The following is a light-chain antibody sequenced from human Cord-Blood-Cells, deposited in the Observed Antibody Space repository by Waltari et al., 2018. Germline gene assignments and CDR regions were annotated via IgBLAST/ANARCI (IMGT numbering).Light chain of an antibody. Sequence: QSVLTHPPSASGTPGQRVTFSCSGSTPTTGRNYLSCYQQLPGPAPKLLIYRNNQRPSGVPDRCPGSKSGTSASLAISGLRSEDEADYYCAAWDDSLSGSYVFGTGTKVTVL. J-gene: IGLJ1*01. V-gene: IGLV1-47*01. CDR2: RNN. CDR1: TPTTGRNY. CDR3: AAWDDSLSGSYV.